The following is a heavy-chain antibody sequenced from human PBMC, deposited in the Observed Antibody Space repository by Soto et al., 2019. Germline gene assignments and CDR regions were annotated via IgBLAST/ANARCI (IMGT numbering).Heavy chain of an antibody. CDR3: VRGDYDDSEDAFDI. CDR2: ISYIGST. D-gene: IGHD4-17*01. Sequence: WTWIRQPPGKGLDWIGYISYIGSTKYNPSLKSRVIISLDTSKNQFSLNLSSVTAADTAIYYCVRGDYDDSEDAFDIWGPGTTVTVSS. J-gene: IGHJ3*02. V-gene: IGHV4-59*01.